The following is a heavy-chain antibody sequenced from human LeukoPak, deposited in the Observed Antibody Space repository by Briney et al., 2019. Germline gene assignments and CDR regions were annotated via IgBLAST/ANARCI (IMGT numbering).Heavy chain of an antibody. J-gene: IGHJ4*02. CDR3: ARQGVLLRNYFDS. Sequence: GGSLRLSCAASQFTFSNYAMNWVRQAPGKGLEWVSYINPTSFTIYYADSVRGRFTISRDNPSNSLYLQMDSLTEDDTAVYFCARQGVLLRNYFDSWGQGTQVTVSS. CDR1: QFTFSNYA. CDR2: INPTSFTI. V-gene: IGHV3-48*02. D-gene: IGHD2/OR15-2a*01.